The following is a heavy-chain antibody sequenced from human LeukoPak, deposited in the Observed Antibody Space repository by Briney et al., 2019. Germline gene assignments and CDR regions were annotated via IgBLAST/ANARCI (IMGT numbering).Heavy chain of an antibody. CDR2: VSWNGSRT. Sequence: GGSLRLSCAASGFTFSNSDMNWVHQAPGKRLEWVSGVSWNGSRTHYADSVKGRFIISRDNSRNTLYLQTNSLRAEDTAVYYCVRKQYYYDSSGKTPWAQGTLVTVSS. V-gene: IGHV3-35*01. D-gene: IGHD3-22*01. J-gene: IGHJ5*02. CDR3: VRKQYYYDSSGKTP. CDR1: GFTFSNSD.